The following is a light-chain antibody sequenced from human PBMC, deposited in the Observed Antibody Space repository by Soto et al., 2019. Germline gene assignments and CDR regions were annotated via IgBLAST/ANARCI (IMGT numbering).Light chain of an antibody. CDR1: QTHIAY. CDR2: DTS. J-gene: IGKJ1*01. V-gene: IGKV1-5*01. CDR3: QYYSDYSWT. Sequence: DVHLTQSPSTLSASVCDRVTITCRAIQTHIAYLAWYQQKPGTAPKLLIYDTSSLETGVPSRFSGSRSATHFTLTISRLQPDDFATYYCQYYSDYSWTFGQGTKVDIK.